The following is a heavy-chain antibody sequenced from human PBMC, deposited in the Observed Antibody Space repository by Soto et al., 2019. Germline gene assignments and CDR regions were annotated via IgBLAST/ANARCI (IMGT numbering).Heavy chain of an antibody. Sequence: GGSLRLSCAASGFTFSSYGMHWVRQAPGKGLEWVALISFDGSNRYYVDSVRGRFTISRDNSKNTLYLQMNSLRAEDTATYYCAKSHYYDSSGPGNWGQGTLVTVSS. CDR3: AKSHYYDSSGPGN. CDR2: ISFDGSNR. J-gene: IGHJ4*02. D-gene: IGHD3-22*01. V-gene: IGHV3-30*18. CDR1: GFTFSSYG.